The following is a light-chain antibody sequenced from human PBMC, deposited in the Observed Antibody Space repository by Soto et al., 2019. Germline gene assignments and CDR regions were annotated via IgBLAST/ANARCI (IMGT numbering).Light chain of an antibody. CDR1: RSVGSNY. CDR3: QQYGGSPIT. Sequence: EIVLTQSPGTLSLSPGERATLSCRASRSVGSNYLAWYQQRPGQSPRLLISGASMRASGVPVRFIGSGSGTDFTLTITRLEPEDFAVYYCQQYGGSPITFGLGTRLEIK. CDR2: GAS. V-gene: IGKV3-20*01. J-gene: IGKJ5*01.